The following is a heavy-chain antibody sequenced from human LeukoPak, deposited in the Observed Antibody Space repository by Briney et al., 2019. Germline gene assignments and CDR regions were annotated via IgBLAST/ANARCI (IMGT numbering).Heavy chain of an antibody. CDR3: ARGGSFYYGSASLEYFQH. CDR2: INHSGST. CDR1: GFTFSSYA. D-gene: IGHD3-10*01. J-gene: IGHJ1*01. V-gene: IGHV4-34*01. Sequence: PGGSLRLSCAASGFTFSSYAMNWVRQAPGKGLEWIAEINHSGSTNYNPSLKSRVTISVDTSKNQFSLRLTSVTAADTGLYYCARGGSFYYGSASLEYFQHWGQGTLVTVSS.